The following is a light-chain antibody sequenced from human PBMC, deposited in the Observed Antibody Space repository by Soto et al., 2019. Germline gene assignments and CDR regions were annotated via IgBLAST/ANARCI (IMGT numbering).Light chain of an antibody. J-gene: IGLJ1*01. CDR1: SSNIGNNA. V-gene: IGLV1-36*01. CDR2: YDD. Sequence: QSVLTQPPSVSEAPRQRVTISCSGSSSNIGNNAVNWYQQLPGKAPKLLIYYDDLLPSGIPDRFSGSRSGTSASLAISGLQSEDEADYDCAAWDDSLKGYVFGTGTKLTVL. CDR3: AAWDDSLKGYV.